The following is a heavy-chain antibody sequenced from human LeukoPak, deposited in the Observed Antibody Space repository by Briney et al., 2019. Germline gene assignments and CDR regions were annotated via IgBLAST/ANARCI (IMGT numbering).Heavy chain of an antibody. CDR2: ISYCGST. Sequence: SETLSLTCTVSGDSISGYYWSWIRQPPGKRLEWIGYISYCGSTNYNPSLKTRVTISVDTSKNQFSLKLTSVTAADTAVYYCTRSLPAAMFSLDYWGQGTLVTVSS. D-gene: IGHD2-2*01. J-gene: IGHJ4*02. V-gene: IGHV4-59*01. CDR1: GDSISGYY. CDR3: TRSLPAAMFSLDY.